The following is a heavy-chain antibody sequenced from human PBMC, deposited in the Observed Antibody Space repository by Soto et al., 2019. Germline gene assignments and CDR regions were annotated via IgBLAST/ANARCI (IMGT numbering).Heavy chain of an antibody. D-gene: IGHD6-19*01. Sequence: GSLRLSCAASGFTFSSYSMNWVRQAPGKGLEWVSYISSSSSTIYYADSVKGRFTISRDNSKSTLYLQMNSLRAEDTAVYYCTRDSEAGTKGRWFDPWGQGTLVTVSS. CDR2: ISSSSSTI. J-gene: IGHJ5*02. CDR3: TRDSEAGTKGRWFDP. CDR1: GFTFSSYS. V-gene: IGHV3-48*01.